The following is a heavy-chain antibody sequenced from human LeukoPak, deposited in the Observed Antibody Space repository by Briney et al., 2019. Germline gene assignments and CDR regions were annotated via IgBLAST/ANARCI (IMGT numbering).Heavy chain of an antibody. CDR2: VYSSGTT. D-gene: IGHD2-2*01. CDR1: GVSIRTSKYF. Sequence: SETLSLTCTVSGVSIRTSKYFWGWIRQSPGKGLEWIGRVYSSGTTFYNPSLKSRVTISVDTSKNQFSLKLSSVTAADTAVYYCARTVPGGPAAIPHYFDYWGQGTLVTVSS. J-gene: IGHJ4*02. V-gene: IGHV4-39*07. CDR3: ARTVPGGPAAIPHYFDY.